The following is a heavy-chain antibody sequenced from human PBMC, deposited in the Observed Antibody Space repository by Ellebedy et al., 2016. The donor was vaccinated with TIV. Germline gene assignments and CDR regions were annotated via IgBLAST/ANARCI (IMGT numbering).Heavy chain of an antibody. J-gene: IGHJ4*02. CDR3: ARFNSGWSGGRYFDY. CDR1: GASISSYY. Sequence: MPSETLSLTCTVSGASISSYYWSWIRQPPGKGLEWIGYIYNFYNSGSTNYNPSLESRVTISVDTSKKQFSLRLRAVSAADTAVYYCARFNSGWSGGRYFDYWGQGSLVTVSS. V-gene: IGHV4-59*01. CDR2: IYNFYNSGST. D-gene: IGHD6-19*01.